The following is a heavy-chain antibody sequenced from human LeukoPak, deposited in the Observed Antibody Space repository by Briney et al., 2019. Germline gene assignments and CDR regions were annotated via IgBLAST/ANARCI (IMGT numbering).Heavy chain of an antibody. CDR1: GFTFSSYW. D-gene: IGHD1-7*01. V-gene: IGHV3-7*01. CDR2: IKQDGSEK. CDR3: ARLGRNYVHWFDP. Sequence: GGSLRLSCAASGFTFSSYWMSWVRQAPGKGLEWVANIKQDGSEKYYVDSVKGRFTISRDNAKNSLYLQMNSLRAEDTAVYYCARLGRNYVHWFDPWGQGTLVTVSS. J-gene: IGHJ5*02.